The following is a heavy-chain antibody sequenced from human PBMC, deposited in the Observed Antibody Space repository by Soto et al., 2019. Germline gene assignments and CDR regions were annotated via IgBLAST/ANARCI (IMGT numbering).Heavy chain of an antibody. V-gene: IGHV4-39*01. J-gene: IGHJ4*02. CDR1: GGSISSSSYY. CDR3: ARQIVAGGYSYGSPSYFDY. CDR2: IYYSGRT. D-gene: IGHD5-18*01. Sequence: PSETLSLTCTVSGGSISSSSYYWGWIRQPPGKGLEWIGSIYYSGRTYYNPSLKSRVTISVDTSKNQFSLKLSSVTAADTAVYYCARQIVAGGYSYGSPSYFDYWGQGTLVTVSS.